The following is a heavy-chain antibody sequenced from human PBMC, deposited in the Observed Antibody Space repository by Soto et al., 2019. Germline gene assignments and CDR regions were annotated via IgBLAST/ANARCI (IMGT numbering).Heavy chain of an antibody. CDR1: GFTVSNNY. J-gene: IGHJ4*02. D-gene: IGHD5-18*01. CDR2: IFSAGST. Sequence: EVQLVESGGGLVQPGGSLRLSCAASGFTVSNNYMTWVRQAPGRGLDWVSIIFSAGSTYYADSVRGRFTISRDNSKNTLYLQMSSLRAEDTAIYYCARGAAGNSWRSPTFDSWCQGTLVTVSS. CDR3: ARGAAGNSWRSPTFDS. V-gene: IGHV3-66*01.